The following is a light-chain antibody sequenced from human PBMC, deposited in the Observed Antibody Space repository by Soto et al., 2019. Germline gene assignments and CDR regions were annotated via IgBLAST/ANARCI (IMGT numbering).Light chain of an antibody. J-gene: IGLJ3*02. V-gene: IGLV1-51*01. CDR1: SSNIGDND. Sequence: QSVLTQPPSVSAAPGQRVTISCSGNSSNIGDNDVAWFRHPPGTAPELLIYDDTKRPSGIPDRISGSKSGTSATLGISGLQAGDEADYYCGTWDRSLSAVVFGGGTKLTVL. CDR2: DDT. CDR3: GTWDRSLSAVV.